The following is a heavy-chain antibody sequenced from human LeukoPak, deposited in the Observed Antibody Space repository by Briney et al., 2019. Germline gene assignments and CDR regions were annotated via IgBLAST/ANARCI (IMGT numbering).Heavy chain of an antibody. CDR2: MNPNSGNT. CDR1: GYTFTSYD. J-gene: IGHJ3*02. Sequence: ASVKVSCKASGYTFTSYDINWVRQATGQGLEWMGWMNPNSGNTGYAQKFQGRVTMTRNTSISTAYMELSSLRSEDTAVYYCARDSSGYSSGWYRSLSSDAFDIWGQGTMVTVSS. D-gene: IGHD6-19*01. V-gene: IGHV1-8*01. CDR3: ARDSSGYSSGWYRSLSSDAFDI.